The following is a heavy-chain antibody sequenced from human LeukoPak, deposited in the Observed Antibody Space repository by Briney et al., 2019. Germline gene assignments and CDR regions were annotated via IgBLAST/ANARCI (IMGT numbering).Heavy chain of an antibody. CDR2: INHSGST. J-gene: IGHJ4*02. D-gene: IGHD6-13*01. V-gene: IGHV4-34*01. CDR1: GGFFSGYY. CDR3: ARGRKAAAVPKPFDY. Sequence: SETLSLTCAVYGGFFSGYYWTWISQPPGKGLEWIGEINHSGSTNYNPSLKSRVTISVDTSKNQFSLKLSSVTAADTAVYYCARGRKAAAVPKPFDYWGQGTLVTVSS.